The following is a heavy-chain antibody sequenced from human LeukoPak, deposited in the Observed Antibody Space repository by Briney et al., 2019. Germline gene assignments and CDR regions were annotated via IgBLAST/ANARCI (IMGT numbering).Heavy chain of an antibody. V-gene: IGHV3-21*04. Sequence: GGSLRLSCAASGFTVSSISMSWVRQAPGKGLEWVSSISYTGTYIYYADSVKGRFTISRDNAQNSLYLQMNSLRAEDTAIYYCVRDRGTYRPIDYWGQGTLVTVSS. CDR1: GFTVSSIS. J-gene: IGHJ4*02. D-gene: IGHD1-26*01. CDR3: VRDRGTYRPIDY. CDR2: ISYTGTYI.